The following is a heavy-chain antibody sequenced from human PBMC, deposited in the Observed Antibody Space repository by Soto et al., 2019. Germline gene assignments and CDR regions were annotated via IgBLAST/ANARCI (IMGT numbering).Heavy chain of an antibody. J-gene: IGHJ6*02. CDR1: GGSISRYY. Sequence: QVQLQESGPGLVKPSETLSLTCTVSGGSISRYYWSCIRQPPGKGLEWIGYIYYSGSTNYNPSLKSRVTISVDTSKNQFALKLSSVTAADTAVYYCAHGSSGWYYYYGMDVWGQGTTVTVSS. D-gene: IGHD6-19*01. CDR2: IYYSGST. CDR3: AHGSSGWYYYYGMDV. V-gene: IGHV4-59*01.